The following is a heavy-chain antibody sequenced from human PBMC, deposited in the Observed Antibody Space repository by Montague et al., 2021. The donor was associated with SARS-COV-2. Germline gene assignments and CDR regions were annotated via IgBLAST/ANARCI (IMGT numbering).Heavy chain of an antibody. CDR2: ISISDGNT. J-gene: IGHJ3*02. D-gene: IGHD6-13*01. CDR3: AKDRQLVGDDAFDI. V-gene: IGHV3-23*01. CDR1: GFTFSSYA. Sequence: SLRLSCAASGFTFSSYAMSWVRPAPGKGLEWVSTISISDGNTYYADSVKGRFTISRDKSKNTLYLQMNSLRAEDTAVYYCAKDRQLVGDDAFDIWGQGTMVTVSS.